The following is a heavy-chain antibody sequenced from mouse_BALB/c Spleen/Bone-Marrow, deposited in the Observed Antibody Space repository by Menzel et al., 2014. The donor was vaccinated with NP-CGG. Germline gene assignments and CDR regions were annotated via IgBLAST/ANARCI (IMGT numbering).Heavy chain of an antibody. D-gene: IGHD2-10*02. CDR1: GYTFTSYW. CDR3: TRQYGNYYAMDY. Sequence: VQLQQSGAELVRPGASVKVTCQAHGYTFTSYWINWVKQKPGQRLERIGNIYPSDSYTNYNQNFKDKATLTVDKSASTAYMQLSSPTSEDSAVYYCTRQYGNYYAMDYWGQGTSVTVPS. V-gene: IGHV1-69*02. J-gene: IGHJ4*01. CDR2: IYPSDSYT.